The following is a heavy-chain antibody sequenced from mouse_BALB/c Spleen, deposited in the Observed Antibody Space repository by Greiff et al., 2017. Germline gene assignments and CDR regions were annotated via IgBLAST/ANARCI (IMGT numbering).Heavy chain of an antibody. D-gene: IGHD1-1*01. CDR3: ASYYYGSSYGWFAY. CDR2: ISYSGST. V-gene: IGHV3-2*02. J-gene: IGHJ3*01. Sequence: EVQLQESGPGLVKPSQSLSLTCTVTGYSITSDYAWNWIRQFPGNKLEWMGYISYSGSTSYNPSLKSRISITRDTSKNQFFLQLNSVTTEDTATYYCASYYYGSSYGWFAYWGQGTLVTVSA. CDR1: GYSITSDYA.